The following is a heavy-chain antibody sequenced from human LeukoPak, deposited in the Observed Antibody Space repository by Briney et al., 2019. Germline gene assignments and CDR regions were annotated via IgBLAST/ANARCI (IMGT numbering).Heavy chain of an antibody. Sequence: PGGSLRLSCAASGFTVSSNYMSWVRQAPGKGLEWVSVIYSGGSRYYADSVKGRFIISRDNAKDSLYLQMNSLRVEDTAVYYCLRGDRRDYWGQGTLVTVSS. CDR1: GFTVSSNY. J-gene: IGHJ4*02. CDR2: IYSGGSR. V-gene: IGHV3-53*01. CDR3: LRGDRRDY.